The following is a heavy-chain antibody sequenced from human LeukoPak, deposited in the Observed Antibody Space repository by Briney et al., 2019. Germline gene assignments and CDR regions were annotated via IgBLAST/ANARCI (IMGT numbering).Heavy chain of an antibody. CDR3: AKGSKAVLFTRDYNMDV. CDR1: GFTFSRHG. V-gene: IGHV3-30*18. Sequence: PGGSLRLSCAASGFTFSRHGMHWVRQAPGKGLEWVTIISYDGSNTYYADSVKGRFTISRDNSKNTLYLQMNSLRAEDTAVYYCAKGSKAVLFTRDYNMDVWGKGTTVTISS. J-gene: IGHJ6*03. CDR2: ISYDGSNT. D-gene: IGHD6-19*01.